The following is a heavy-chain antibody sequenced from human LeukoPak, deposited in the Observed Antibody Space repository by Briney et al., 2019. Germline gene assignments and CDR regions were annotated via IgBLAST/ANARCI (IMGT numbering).Heavy chain of an antibody. CDR3: ARETYGANSGATDY. V-gene: IGHV1-46*01. CDR2: INPRGGST. J-gene: IGHJ4*02. D-gene: IGHD4-23*01. CDR1: VYTFTTYY. Sequence: ASVTVSYKASVYTFTTYYMYWVRQAPGQGLEWMGRINPRGGSTIYAQKFQGRVTMIRDTSTTTVYMELSSLRSEDTAVYYCARETYGANSGATDYWGQGTLVTVSS.